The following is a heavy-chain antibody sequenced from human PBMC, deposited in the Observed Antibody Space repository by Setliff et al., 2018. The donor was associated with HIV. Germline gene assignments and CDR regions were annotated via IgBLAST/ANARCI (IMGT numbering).Heavy chain of an antibody. CDR2: IYHSGST. D-gene: IGHD6-19*01. CDR1: GYSISSGYY. CDR3: ARNDSSGWHFYYYYGMDV. J-gene: IGHJ6*02. Sequence: SETLSLTCTVSGYSISSGYYWGWIRQPPGKGLEWIGSIYHSGSTYYNPSLKSRVTISVDTSKNQFSLKLSSVTAADTAVYYCARNDSSGWHFYYYYGMDVWGQGTTVTVSS. V-gene: IGHV4-38-2*02.